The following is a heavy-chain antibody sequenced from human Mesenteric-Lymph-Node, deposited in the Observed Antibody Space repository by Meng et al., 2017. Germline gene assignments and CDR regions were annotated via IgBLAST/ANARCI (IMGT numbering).Heavy chain of an antibody. D-gene: IGHD4-17*01. CDR1: GFTFSSYS. CDR2: ISWNSKYI. CDR3: VRGDNGDYVD. J-gene: IGHJ4*02. Sequence: VGLVESGGGLVKPGGSLRLSCADSGFTFSSYSMSWVRQAPGKGLEWVSSISWNSKYIFHADSVKGRFTISRDNAKNSLYLQMNSLRAEDTAVYYCVRGDNGDYVDWGQGALVTVSS. V-gene: IGHV3-21*01.